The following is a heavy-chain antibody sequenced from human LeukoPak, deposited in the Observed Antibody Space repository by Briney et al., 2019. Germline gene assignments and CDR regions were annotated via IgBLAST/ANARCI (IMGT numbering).Heavy chain of an antibody. CDR1: GFTLNTHR. CDR2: INSDGSVT. Sequence: PGGSLRLSCAAAGFTLNTHRVNWVRQVPGKGLVGVSRINSDGSVTTYADSVKGRFTISRDNAKKTLYLQMNSLRDEDTAVYYCARPLAGDGYNCFDFWGQGTLVTVSS. CDR3: ARPLAGDGYNCFDF. D-gene: IGHD5-24*01. V-gene: IGHV3-74*01. J-gene: IGHJ5*01.